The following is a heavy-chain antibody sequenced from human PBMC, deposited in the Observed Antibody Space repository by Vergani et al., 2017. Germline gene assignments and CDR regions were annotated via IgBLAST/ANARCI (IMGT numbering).Heavy chain of an antibody. J-gene: IGHJ4*02. CDR3: AREYPRSSGWHAFDY. D-gene: IGHD6-19*01. Sequence: QVQLVESGGGVVQPGRSLRLSCAASGFTFSSYGMHWVRQAPGKGLEWVAVIWYDGSDKYYADSVKGRFTISRDNSKNTLYLQMNSLRAEDTAVYYCAREYPRSSGWHAFDYWGQGTLVTVSS. V-gene: IGHV3-33*01. CDR2: IWYDGSDK. CDR1: GFTFSSYG.